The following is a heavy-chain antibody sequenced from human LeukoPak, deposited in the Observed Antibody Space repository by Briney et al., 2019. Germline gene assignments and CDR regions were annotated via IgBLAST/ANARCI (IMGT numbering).Heavy chain of an antibody. J-gene: IGHJ4*02. CDR1: GFTFSSSW. D-gene: IGHD5-18*01. CDR2: INPDGNKK. CDR3: ARDLAYSRLDY. Sequence: GGSLRLSCAVSGFTFSSSWMDWVRQAPGKGLEWVASINPDGNKKYSADSVKGRFTISRDNAENSLYLQMNSLRVEDTAFYYCARDLAYSRLDYWGQGMLVTVSS. V-gene: IGHV3-7*01.